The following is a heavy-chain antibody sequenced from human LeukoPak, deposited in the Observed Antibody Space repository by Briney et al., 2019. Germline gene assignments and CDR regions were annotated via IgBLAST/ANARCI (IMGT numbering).Heavy chain of an antibody. V-gene: IGHV4-61*02. CDR2: IYTSGST. D-gene: IGHD4-23*01. CDR1: GGSISSGSYY. Sequence: PSETLSLTCTVSGGSISSGSYYWSWIRQPAGKGLEWIGRIYTSGSTNYNPSLKSRVTISVDTSKNQFSLKLSSVTAADTAVYYCARVGVVTSLGYYYYYMDVWGKGTTVTISS. J-gene: IGHJ6*03. CDR3: ARVGVVTSLGYYYYYMDV.